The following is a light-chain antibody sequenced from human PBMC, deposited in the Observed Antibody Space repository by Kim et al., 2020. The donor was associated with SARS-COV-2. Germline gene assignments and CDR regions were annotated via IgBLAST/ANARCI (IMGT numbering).Light chain of an antibody. CDR3: QQRFDWPLT. V-gene: IGKV3-11*01. Sequence: LSPGERATLSCRASQSVSRYVAWYQQKPGQAPRLLIFDASKRATGIPARFSGSESGADFTLTIGSLEPEDFAIYYCQQRFDWPLTFGGGTKVDIK. J-gene: IGKJ4*01. CDR1: QSVSRY. CDR2: DAS.